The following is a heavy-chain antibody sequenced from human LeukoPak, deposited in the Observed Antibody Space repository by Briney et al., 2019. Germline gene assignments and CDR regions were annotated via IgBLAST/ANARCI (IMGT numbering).Heavy chain of an antibody. V-gene: IGHV4-59*01. Sequence: ETLSLTCTVSGGSISSYYWSWIRQPPGKGLEWIGYIYYSGGTNYKSSLKSRVTISVDTSKNQFSLKLRSVTAADAAVYYCARTTEGGYSYGYFYYYYMDVWGKGTTVTISS. J-gene: IGHJ6*03. CDR1: GGSISSYY. CDR3: ARTTEGGYSYGYFYYYYMDV. CDR2: IYYSGGT. D-gene: IGHD5-18*01.